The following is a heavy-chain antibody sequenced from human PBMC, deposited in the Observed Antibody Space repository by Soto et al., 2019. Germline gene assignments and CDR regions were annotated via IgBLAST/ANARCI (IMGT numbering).Heavy chain of an antibody. CDR2: ISAYNGNT. D-gene: IGHD2-15*01. Sequence: GASVKVSCKASGYTFTSYGISWVRQAPGQGLEWMGWISAYNGNTNYAQKLQGRVTMTTDTSTSTAYMGLRSLRSDDTAVYYCARDTLYCSGGSCYSDYWGQGTLVTVSS. CDR1: GYTFTSYG. J-gene: IGHJ4*02. V-gene: IGHV1-18*01. CDR3: ARDTLYCSGGSCYSDY.